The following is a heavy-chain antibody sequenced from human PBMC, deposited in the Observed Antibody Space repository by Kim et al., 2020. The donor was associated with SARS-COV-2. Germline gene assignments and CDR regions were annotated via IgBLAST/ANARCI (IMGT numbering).Heavy chain of an antibody. CDR3: AKDLYIVVVPAAMGPDY. V-gene: IGHV3-30*18. J-gene: IGHJ4*02. Sequence: GGSLRLSCAASGFTFSSYGMHWVRQAPGKGLEWVAVISYDGSNKYYADSVKGRFTISRDNSKNTLYLQMNSLRAEDTAVYYCAKDLYIVVVPAAMGPDYWGQGTLVTVSS. CDR2: ISYDGSNK. CDR1: GFTFSSYG. D-gene: IGHD2-2*01.